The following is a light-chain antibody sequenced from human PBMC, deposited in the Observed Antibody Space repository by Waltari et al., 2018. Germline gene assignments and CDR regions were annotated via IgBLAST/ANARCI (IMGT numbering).Light chain of an antibody. CDR1: SSDVGGYNY. CDR2: EVN. Sequence: QSALTQPPSASGSPGQSVTISCTGTSSDVGGYNYVPWYQQHPGKAPKRMIYEVNKRPSGVPDRFAGSKSGNAASRTVSGLQADDDADYFCSSYAGNNNVVFGGGTKLTVL. CDR3: SSYAGNNNVV. V-gene: IGLV2-8*01. J-gene: IGLJ2*01.